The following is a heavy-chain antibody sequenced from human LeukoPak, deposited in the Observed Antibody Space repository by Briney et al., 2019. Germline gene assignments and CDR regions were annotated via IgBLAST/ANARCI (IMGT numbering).Heavy chain of an antibody. J-gene: IGHJ4*02. D-gene: IGHD1-26*01. CDR3: ARGIIGVVGATTVDY. Sequence: GGTLRLSCAASGFAFSNYGMNWVRQAPGKGLEWVSGITGSGSTTYYADSVKGRFTISRDNAKNSLYLQMNSLRAEDTAVYYCARGIIGVVGATTVDYWGQGTLVTVSS. CDR1: GFAFSNYG. V-gene: IGHV3-23*01. CDR2: ITGSGSTT.